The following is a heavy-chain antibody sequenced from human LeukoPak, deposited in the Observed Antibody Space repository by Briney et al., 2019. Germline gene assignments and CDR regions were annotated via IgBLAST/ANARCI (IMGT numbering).Heavy chain of an antibody. CDR2: IKQDGSEK. CDR3: ARDGGYSTYYDILTGYYPYYYGMDV. Sequence: PGGSLRLSCAASGFTFSSYWMSWVRQAPGKGLEWVANIKQDGSEKYYVDSVKGRFTISRDNAKNSLYLQMNSLRAEDTAVYYCARDGGYSTYYDILTGYYPYYYGMDVWGKGTTVTVSS. CDR1: GFTFSSYW. D-gene: IGHD3-9*01. V-gene: IGHV3-7*03. J-gene: IGHJ6*04.